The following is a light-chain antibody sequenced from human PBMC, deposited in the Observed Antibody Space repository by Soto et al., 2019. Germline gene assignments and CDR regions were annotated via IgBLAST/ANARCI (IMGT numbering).Light chain of an antibody. J-gene: IGKJ2*01. Sequence: DIVMTQSPLSLPVTPGEPASISCRSSQSLLHSDGYTYMDWYLQKPGQSPQVLIYLTFNRASGVPDRFSGSGSGTDITLKISRVEAEDAGVYYCMQALQTPYTFGPGTKLEIK. CDR3: MQALQTPYT. CDR1: QSLLHSDGYTY. CDR2: LTF. V-gene: IGKV2-28*01.